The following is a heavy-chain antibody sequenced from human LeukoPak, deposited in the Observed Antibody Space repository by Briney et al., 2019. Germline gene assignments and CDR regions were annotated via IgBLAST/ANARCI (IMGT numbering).Heavy chain of an antibody. CDR1: GFTFSSYS. J-gene: IGHJ4*02. Sequence: GGSLRLSCAASGFTFSSYSMSWVRQAPGKGLEWVSSISSSSSYIYYADSVKGRFTISRDNAKNSLYLQMNSLRAEDTAVYYCARVRRYGDYFDYWGQGTLVTVSS. CDR3: ARVRRYGDYFDY. D-gene: IGHD4-17*01. V-gene: IGHV3-21*01. CDR2: ISSSSSYI.